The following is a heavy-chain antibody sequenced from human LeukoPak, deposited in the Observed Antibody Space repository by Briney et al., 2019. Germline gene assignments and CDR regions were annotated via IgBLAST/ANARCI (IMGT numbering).Heavy chain of an antibody. CDR1: GSTFSTNA. CDR2: ISGSDGTT. CDR3: AKDQKATYGSGSAEEGDY. D-gene: IGHD3-10*01. Sequence: GGSLRFSFQASGSTFSTNAMSWFRQAQGKGLDWVSGISGSDGTTYYADSVKGRFTISRDNSKNTLYLQMNSLRAEDTAIYFCAKDQKATYGSGSAEEGDYWGQGTLVTVSS. J-gene: IGHJ4*02. V-gene: IGHV3-23*01.